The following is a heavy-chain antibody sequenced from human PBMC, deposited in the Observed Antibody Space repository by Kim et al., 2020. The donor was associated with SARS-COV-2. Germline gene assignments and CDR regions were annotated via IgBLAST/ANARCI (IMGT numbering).Heavy chain of an antibody. CDR2: ISSSSSYT. D-gene: IGHD2-21*01. J-gene: IGHJ4*02. Sequence: GGSLRLSCAASGFTFSDYYMSWIRQAPGKGLEWVSYISSSSSYTNYADSVKGRFTISRDNAKNSLYLQMKSLRAEDTAVYYCARDLLAYCGGDCFGYWGQGTLVTVSS. V-gene: IGHV3-11*06. CDR3: ARDLLAYCGGDCFGY. CDR1: GFTFSDYY.